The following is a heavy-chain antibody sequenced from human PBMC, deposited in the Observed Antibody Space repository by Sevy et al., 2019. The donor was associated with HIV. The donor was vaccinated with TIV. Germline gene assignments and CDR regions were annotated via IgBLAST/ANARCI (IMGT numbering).Heavy chain of an antibody. D-gene: IGHD5-18*01. CDR1: GFTFSSYS. Sequence: GGSLRLSCAASGFTFSSYSMNWVRQAPGKGLEWVSYISSSSTIYYADSVKGRFTISRDNAKNSLYLQMNSLRAEDTAVYYCARVGYSYGSHRFIDYWGQRTLVTVSS. CDR3: ARVGYSYGSHRFIDY. J-gene: IGHJ4*02. CDR2: ISSSSTI. V-gene: IGHV3-48*01.